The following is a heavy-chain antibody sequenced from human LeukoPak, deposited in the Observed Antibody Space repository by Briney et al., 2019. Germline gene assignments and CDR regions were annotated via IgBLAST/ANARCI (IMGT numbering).Heavy chain of an antibody. D-gene: IGHD6-19*01. CDR2: IYYSGST. V-gene: IGHV4-39*01. CDR3: ASASRGIAVAGN. CDR1: GGSIKRNGYY. Sequence: PSETLSLTCTVSGGSIKRNGYYWGWLRQPPGKGREWIGSIYYSGSTYYNPSLKSRVTISVDTSKHQFSLKLSSVTAADTGLYYCASASRGIAVAGNWGQGTLVTVSS. J-gene: IGHJ4*02.